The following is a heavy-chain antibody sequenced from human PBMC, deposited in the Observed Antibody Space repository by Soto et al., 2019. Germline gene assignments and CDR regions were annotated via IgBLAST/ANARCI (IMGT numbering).Heavy chain of an antibody. Sequence: GGSLRLSCAASGFTFSSYAMHWVRQAPGKGLEWVAVISYDGSNKYYADSVKGRFTISRDNSKNTLYLQMNSLRAEDTAVYYCARPRDIAVAGAFDIWGQGTMVTVSS. CDR3: ARPRDIAVAGAFDI. J-gene: IGHJ3*02. CDR1: GFTFSSYA. D-gene: IGHD6-19*01. V-gene: IGHV3-30-3*01. CDR2: ISYDGSNK.